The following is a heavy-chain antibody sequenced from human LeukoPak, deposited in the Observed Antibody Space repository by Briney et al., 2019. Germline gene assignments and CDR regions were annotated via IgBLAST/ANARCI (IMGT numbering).Heavy chain of an antibody. CDR3: ARVGHTTQRRVLSAVTIPTAGALDI. CDR1: GGSFSGYY. CDR2: IYYTGST. V-gene: IGHV4-34*01. D-gene: IGHD4-17*01. Sequence: SETLSLTCAVYGGSFSGYYWSWLRQPPGKGLEWIGEIYYTGSTTYNSSLKSRVSISVDTSKNQFSLRLSSVAAADTAVYYCARVGHTTQRRVLSAVTIPTAGALDIWGQGTLVTVSS. J-gene: IGHJ3*02.